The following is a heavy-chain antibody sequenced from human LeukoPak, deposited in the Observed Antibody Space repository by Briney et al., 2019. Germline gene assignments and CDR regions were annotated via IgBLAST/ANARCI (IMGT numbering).Heavy chain of an antibody. CDR2: IYHTGST. J-gene: IGHJ4*02. Sequence: PSETLSLTCTVSGYSISSGYYWGWIRQPPGKGLEWIGSIYHTGSTYYNPSLKSRVTISVDTSKNQFSLKLSSVTAADTAMYYCATSITMVRGVFDYWGQGTLVTVSS. CDR3: ATSITMVRGVFDY. D-gene: IGHD3-10*01. CDR1: GYSISSGYY. V-gene: IGHV4-38-2*02.